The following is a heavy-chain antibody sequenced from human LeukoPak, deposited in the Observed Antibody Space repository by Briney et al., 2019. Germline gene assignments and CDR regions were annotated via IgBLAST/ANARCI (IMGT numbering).Heavy chain of an antibody. V-gene: IGHV4-59*01. CDR1: GGSISSNY. CDR2: IYHSGST. Sequence: SEPLSLTCTVSGGSISSNYWSWIRQPPGKGLEWIGFIYHSGSTKYNPSLKSRVAISIDTSTNQFVLKLNSVTAADTAVYYCARGVTFDYGGNSSPFDYWGQGTLVTVSS. CDR3: ARGVTFDYGGNSSPFDY. D-gene: IGHD4-23*01. J-gene: IGHJ4*02.